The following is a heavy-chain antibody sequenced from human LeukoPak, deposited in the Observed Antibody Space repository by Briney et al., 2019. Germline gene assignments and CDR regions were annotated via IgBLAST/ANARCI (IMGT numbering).Heavy chain of an antibody. V-gene: IGHV1-2*02. CDR1: GYTFTGYY. D-gene: IGHD3-16*01. J-gene: IGHJ4*02. CDR3: ARRVWGGNYDLDY. CDR2: INPNSGGT. Sequence: ASVKVSCMASGYTFTGYYMHWVRQPPGQGLEWMGWINPNSGGTNYAQKFQGRVTMTRDTSISTAYMELSRLRSDDTAVYYCARRVWGGNYDLDYWGQGTLATVSS.